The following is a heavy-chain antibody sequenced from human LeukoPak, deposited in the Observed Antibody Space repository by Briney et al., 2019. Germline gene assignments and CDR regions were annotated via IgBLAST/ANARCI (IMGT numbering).Heavy chain of an antibody. D-gene: IGHD3-3*01. CDR2: ILSSGST. CDR1: GGSISSYY. CDR3: ARRVISEIPIDKGNWLDP. V-gene: IGHV4-4*09. J-gene: IGHJ5*02. Sequence: KPSETLSLTCTVSGGSISSYYWSWIRQPAGKGLEWIGYILSSGSTHHNPSLTSRISLSVDTSKNQFSLKLSSVTAADTAVYYCARRVISEIPIDKGNWLDPWGQGTLVTVSS.